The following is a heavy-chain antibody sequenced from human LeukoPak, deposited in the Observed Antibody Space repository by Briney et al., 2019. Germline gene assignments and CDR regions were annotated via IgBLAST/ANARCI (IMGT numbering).Heavy chain of an antibody. J-gene: IGHJ4*02. V-gene: IGHV4-34*01. Sequence: SETLSLTCAVYGGSFSGYYWSWIRQPPGKGLEWIGEINHSGSTNYNPSLKSRVTISVGTSKNQFSLKLSSVTAADTAVYYCARDPRDGYNYGFDYWGQGTLVTVSS. CDR2: INHSGST. CDR1: GGSFSGYY. D-gene: IGHD5-24*01. CDR3: ARDPRDGYNYGFDY.